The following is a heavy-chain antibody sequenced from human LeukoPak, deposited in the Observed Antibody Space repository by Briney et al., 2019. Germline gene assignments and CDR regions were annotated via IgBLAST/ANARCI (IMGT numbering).Heavy chain of an antibody. CDR2: ISRSSSTI. CDR3: ARDGGVTMVRGVATYDS. D-gene: IGHD3-10*01. Sequence: GGSLRLSCAASGFTFSRYSMNWVRQAPGKGLEWVSYISRSSSTIHYADSVKGRFTISRDNAKSSLFLQMNSLRAEDTAVYYCARDGGVTMVRGVATYDSWGQGTLVTVSS. J-gene: IGHJ4*02. CDR1: GFTFSRYS. V-gene: IGHV3-48*04.